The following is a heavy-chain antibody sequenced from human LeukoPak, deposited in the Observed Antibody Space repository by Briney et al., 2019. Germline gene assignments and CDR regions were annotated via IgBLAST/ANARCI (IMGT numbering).Heavy chain of an antibody. CDR3: ARDNDIVVVPAALYGMDV. Sequence: PGGSLSLSCAASGFPFSSYWMSWVRQAPGKGLEWVANIKQDGSEKYYVDSVKGRFTISRDNAKNSLYLQMNSLRAEDTAVYYCARDNDIVVVPAALYGMDVWGQGTTVTVSS. J-gene: IGHJ6*02. D-gene: IGHD2-2*01. CDR2: IKQDGSEK. V-gene: IGHV3-7*01. CDR1: GFPFSSYW.